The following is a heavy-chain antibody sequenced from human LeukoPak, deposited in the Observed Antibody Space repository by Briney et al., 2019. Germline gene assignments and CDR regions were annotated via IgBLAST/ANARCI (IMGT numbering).Heavy chain of an antibody. CDR3: ARHVRGAPPPPPDY. J-gene: IGHJ4*02. CDR2: IYTSGST. V-gene: IGHV4-4*07. Sequence: PSETLSLTCTVSGGSISTYYWSWIRQPAGKGLEWIGRIYTSGSTNYNPSLKSRVTISVDTSKNQFSLKLSSVTAADTAVYYCARHVRGAPPPPPDYWGQGTLVTVSS. CDR1: GGSISTYY. D-gene: IGHD3-10*02.